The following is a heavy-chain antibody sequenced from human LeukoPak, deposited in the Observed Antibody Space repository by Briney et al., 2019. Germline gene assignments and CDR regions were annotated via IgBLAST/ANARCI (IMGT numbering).Heavy chain of an antibody. V-gene: IGHV3-7*01. CDR3: ARWRNYDGSSGYYQDAFDV. CDR2: VNRDGSET. D-gene: IGHD3-22*01. J-gene: IGHJ3*01. Sequence: GGSLRLSCAASGFALSSHWMTWVRQVPGRGPEWVANVNRDGSETYYLDSVKGRFTISRDNAKNSLYLQMNSLRAEDTAVYYCARWRNYDGSSGYYQDAFDVWGQGTMVTVSS. CDR1: GFALSSHW.